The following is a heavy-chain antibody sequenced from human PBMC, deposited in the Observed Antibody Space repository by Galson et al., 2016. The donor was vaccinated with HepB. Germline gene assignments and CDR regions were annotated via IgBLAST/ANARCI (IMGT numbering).Heavy chain of an antibody. V-gene: IGHV3-33*01. CDR1: GFIFSDYG. CDR3: VRDKEGGYGFDY. CDR2: IWNDGSNK. D-gene: IGHD5-12*01. Sequence: SLRLSCAASGFIFSDYGMHWARQAPGKGLEWVAVIWNDGSNKYYADFVKGRFTISRDNSKNTLDLQVNILKVEDTAVYYCVRDKEGGYGFDYWGQGILVTVSS. J-gene: IGHJ4*01.